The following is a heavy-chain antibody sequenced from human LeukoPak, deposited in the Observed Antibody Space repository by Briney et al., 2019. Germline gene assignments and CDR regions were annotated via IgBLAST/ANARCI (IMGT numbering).Heavy chain of an antibody. D-gene: IGHD3-22*01. CDR3: AKDGHYDSSGFTLQY. CDR2: ISSSGANT. V-gene: IGHV3-23*01. J-gene: IGHJ1*01. CDR1: GFIFTNYA. Sequence: PGGSLRLSCAASGFIFTNYAITWVRQAPGKGLEWVSTISSSGANTYYADSVRGRFTISRDNSKNTLYLQMNSLRAEDTAVYYCAKDGHYDSSGFTLQYWGQGTLVTVSS.